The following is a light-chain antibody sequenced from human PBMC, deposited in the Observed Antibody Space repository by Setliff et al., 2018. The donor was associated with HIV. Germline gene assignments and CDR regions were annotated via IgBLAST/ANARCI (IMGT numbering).Light chain of an antibody. Sequence: QSVLTQPPSASGTPGQGVTISCSGGSSNIGTNTVNWYQPLPGTAPKLLMYSDNPRPSGVPDRFSGSKSGTSASLAISGLQSEDEADYYCATWDDSLNGRVFGTGTKVTVL. CDR1: SSNIGTNT. J-gene: IGLJ1*01. V-gene: IGLV1-44*01. CDR2: SDN. CDR3: ATWDDSLNGRV.